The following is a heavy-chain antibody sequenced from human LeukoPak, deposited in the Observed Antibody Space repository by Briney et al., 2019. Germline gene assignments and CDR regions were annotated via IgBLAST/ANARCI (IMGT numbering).Heavy chain of an antibody. CDR2: IYNSGST. V-gene: IGHV4-59*01. J-gene: IGHJ5*02. CDR3: ARDGSNSLNWFDP. D-gene: IGHD4-11*01. CDR1: GGSITNYY. Sequence: PSETLPLTCSVSGGSITNYYWTWIRQPPGKGLEWIGNIYNSGSTNYNPSLKSRVTISGDTSKNQFSLKLSSVTAADTAMYYCARDGSNSLNWFDPWGQGTLVTVSS.